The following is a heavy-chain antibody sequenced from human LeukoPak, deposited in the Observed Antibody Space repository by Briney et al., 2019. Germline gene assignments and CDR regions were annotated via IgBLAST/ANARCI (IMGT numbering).Heavy chain of an antibody. CDR1: GFIFSSYW. CDR2: IKQDGSEK. CDR3: ARDLNWETY. V-gene: IGHV3-7*01. D-gene: IGHD7-27*01. Sequence: GGSLRLSCADSGFIFSSYWMNWVRQAPGKGLEWVANIKQDGSEKSYVDSVKGRFTISRDNAKNSLYLQMNSLRAEDTAVYYCARDLNWETYWGQGTLVSVSS. J-gene: IGHJ4*02.